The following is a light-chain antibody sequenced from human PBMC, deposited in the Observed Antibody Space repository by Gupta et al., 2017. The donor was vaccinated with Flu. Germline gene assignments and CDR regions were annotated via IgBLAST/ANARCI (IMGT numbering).Light chain of an antibody. J-gene: IGKJ2*03. CDR2: WAS. CDR1: QSVFYSSNNKNY. Sequence: DIVMTQSPDSLAVSLGERATINCKSSQSVFYSSNNKNYLAWYQHKPGQPPKLLIYWASTRESGVPDRFSGSGSGTDFTLTISSLQAEDVAVYYCQQYYSIPHSFGQGTKLEIK. V-gene: IGKV4-1*01. CDR3: QQYYSIPHS.